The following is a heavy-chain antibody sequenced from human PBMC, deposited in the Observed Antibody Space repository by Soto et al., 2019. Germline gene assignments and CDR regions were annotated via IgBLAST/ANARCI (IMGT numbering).Heavy chain of an antibody. Sequence: SETLSLTCTVSGGSISSGDYYWSWIRQPPGKGLEWIGYIYYSGSTYYNPSLKSRVTISVDTSKNQFSLKLSSVTAADTAVYYCARDVISAGGLVDVWGQGTTVTVSS. CDR1: GGSISSGDYY. CDR3: ARDVISAGGLVDV. V-gene: IGHV4-30-4*01. J-gene: IGHJ6*02. CDR2: IYYSGST. D-gene: IGHD2-15*01.